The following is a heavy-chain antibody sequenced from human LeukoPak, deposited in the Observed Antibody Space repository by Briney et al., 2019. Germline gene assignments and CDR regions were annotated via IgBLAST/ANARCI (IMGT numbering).Heavy chain of an antibody. CDR2: IQFDGSNR. D-gene: IGHD5-12*01. Sequence: PGESLRLSCTTSGFIFTKYGMHWLRQAPGKGLEWVALIQFDGSNRYYADSVKGRFTISRDISKNTLYLQMNRLRVEDTAVYYCARDPPVATLDYWGQGTLVTVSS. CDR1: GFIFTKYG. J-gene: IGHJ4*02. V-gene: IGHV3-30*06. CDR3: ARDPPVATLDY.